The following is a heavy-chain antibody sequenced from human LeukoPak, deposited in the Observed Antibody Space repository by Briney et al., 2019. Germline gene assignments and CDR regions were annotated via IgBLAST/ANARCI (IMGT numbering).Heavy chain of an antibody. CDR1: GHTYVSYG. CDR3: ARRFCSSVSCYDDDAFDV. J-gene: IGHJ3*01. D-gene: IGHD2-2*01. CDR2: ISGYNGKI. V-gene: IGHV1-18*01. Sequence: GASVKVSCKASGHTYVSYGISWVRQAPGHRLEWMGWISGYNGKINYAQKFQGRVTMTTDTSTSTAYLELRSLTSEDTAVYYCARRFCSSVSCYDDDAFDVWGQGTLVTVSS.